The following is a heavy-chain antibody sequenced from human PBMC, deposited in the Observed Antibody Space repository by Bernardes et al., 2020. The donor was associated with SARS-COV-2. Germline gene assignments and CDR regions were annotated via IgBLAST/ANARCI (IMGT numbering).Heavy chain of an antibody. CDR3: AKFGGTFDLDV. D-gene: IGHD3-16*01. Sequence: GSLRLPCAGSGFTFSYFSLTWVRQAPGTGLEWVSAIGSSGDSLYYADSVKGRFTISRDNSKNTLHLQMNSLRVDDTAVYYCAKFGGTFDLDVWGKGTTVTVSS. J-gene: IGHJ6*03. CDR2: IGSSGDSL. CDR1: GFTFSYFS. V-gene: IGHV3-23*01.